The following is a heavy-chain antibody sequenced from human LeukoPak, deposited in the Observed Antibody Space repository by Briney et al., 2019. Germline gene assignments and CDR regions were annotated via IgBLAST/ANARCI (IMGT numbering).Heavy chain of an antibody. Sequence: PGGSLRLSCAASGFTFSSYAMSWVRQAPGKGLEWVSAISGSGRSTYYADSVKGRFTISRDNSKNTLYLQMNSLRAEDTAVYYCAKARRGIAAAGSHFDYWGQGTLVTVSS. CDR2: ISGSGRST. V-gene: IGHV3-23*01. CDR1: GFTFSSYA. D-gene: IGHD6-13*01. J-gene: IGHJ4*02. CDR3: AKARRGIAAAGSHFDY.